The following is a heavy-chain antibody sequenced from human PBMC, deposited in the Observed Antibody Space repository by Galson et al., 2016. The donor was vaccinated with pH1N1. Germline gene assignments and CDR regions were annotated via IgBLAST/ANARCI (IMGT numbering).Heavy chain of an antibody. CDR1: GGSISSRTYY. CDR3: ARESPFTY. J-gene: IGHJ4*02. V-gene: IGHV4-39*07. Sequence: ETLSLTCTVSGGSISSRTYYWGWIRQPPGKGLEWVGSIFYSGSTYYNPSLKSRVTISVDTSKSQFSLGLSSVTAADTAVYYCARESPFTYWGQGTLVTVSS. CDR2: IFYSGST.